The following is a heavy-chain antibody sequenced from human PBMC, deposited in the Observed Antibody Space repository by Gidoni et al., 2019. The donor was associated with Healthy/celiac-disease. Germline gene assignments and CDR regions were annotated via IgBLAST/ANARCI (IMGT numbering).Heavy chain of an antibody. CDR1: GGTFRSYA. Sequence: QVQLVQSGAEVKKPGSSVKVSCKASGGTFRSYAISWVRQAPGQGLEWVGGITPIFGTANYAQKFQGRVTITADESTSTAYMELSSLRSEDTAVYYCARETAAAGSSGGWFDPWGQGTLVTVSS. J-gene: IGHJ5*02. CDR2: ITPIFGTA. D-gene: IGHD6-13*01. V-gene: IGHV1-69*01. CDR3: ARETAAAGSSGGWFDP.